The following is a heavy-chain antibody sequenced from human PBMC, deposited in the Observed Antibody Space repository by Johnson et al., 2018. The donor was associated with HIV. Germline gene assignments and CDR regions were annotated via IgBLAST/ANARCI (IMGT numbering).Heavy chain of an antibody. CDR1: GFTFSSYA. V-gene: IGHV3-30*03. Sequence: QVQLVESGGGVVQPGRSLRLSCAASGFTFSSYAMHWVRQAPGQGLAWVAVISYDGSNKYYPGSVKGRFTISRDNSKNTVYLQMNSLRADDTAVYYCARDPKRSGSYYKDAFDIWGQGTMVTVSS. D-gene: IGHD3-10*01. CDR3: ARDPKRSGSYYKDAFDI. CDR2: ISYDGSNK. J-gene: IGHJ3*02.